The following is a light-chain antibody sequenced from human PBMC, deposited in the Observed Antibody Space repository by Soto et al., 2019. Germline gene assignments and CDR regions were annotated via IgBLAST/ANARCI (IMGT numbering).Light chain of an antibody. V-gene: IGLV2-14*01. J-gene: IGLJ2*01. CDR2: DVS. CDR1: SSDVGGYNY. CDR3: SSYTSSSTLEV. Sequence: QSALTQPASVSGSPGQSITISCTGTSSDVGGYNYVSWYQQHPGKAPKLMIYDVSNRPSGASNRFSGSKSGNTASLTISGLQAEDDADYYCSSYTSSSTLEVFGGGTKLTVL.